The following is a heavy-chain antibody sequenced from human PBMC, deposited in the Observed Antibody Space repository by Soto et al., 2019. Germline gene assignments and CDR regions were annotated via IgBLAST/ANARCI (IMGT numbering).Heavy chain of an antibody. Sequence: GGSVKLSCATSGFTVSSNYMIWVRQAPRKGLEWVSVIYSRGSTYYADSVKGRFTISRDNSKNTLYLQMNSLRAENTAVYYCAREDIAARHPRTYWGQGTLVTVSS. CDR3: AREDIAARHPRTY. CDR2: IYSRGST. V-gene: IGHV3-66*01. D-gene: IGHD6-6*01. J-gene: IGHJ4*02. CDR1: GFTVSSNY.